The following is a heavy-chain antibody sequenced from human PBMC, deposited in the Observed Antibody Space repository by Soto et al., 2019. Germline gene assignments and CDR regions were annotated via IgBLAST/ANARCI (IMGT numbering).Heavy chain of an antibody. CDR3: APQGGDYSPFDI. D-gene: IGHD4-17*01. CDR2: VYSGYYSGST. V-gene: IGHV4-39*01. Sequence: QLQLQESGPGLVKPSETLSLTCTVSGGSISSRSYYWGWIRQPPGKGLEWIGSVYSGYYSGSTYYNPSLTSRVTISVDTSKNQFSLKLSSVTAADTAVYYCAPQGGDYSPFDIWGQGTMVTVSS. J-gene: IGHJ3*02. CDR1: GGSISSRSYY.